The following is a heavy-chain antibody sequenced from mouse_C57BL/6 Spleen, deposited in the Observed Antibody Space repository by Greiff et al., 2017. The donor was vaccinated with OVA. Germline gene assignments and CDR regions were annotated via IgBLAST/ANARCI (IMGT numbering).Heavy chain of an antibody. CDR1: GFSLTSYG. J-gene: IGHJ3*01. D-gene: IGHD2-4*01. V-gene: IGHV2-2*01. CDR2: IWSGGST. Sequence: VQRVESGPGLVQPSQSLSITCTVSGFSLTSYGVHWVRQSPGQGLEWLGVIWSGGSTDYNAAFISRLSISKDNSKSQVFFKMNSLQADDTAIYYCASYDYDWEWFAYWGQGTLVTVSA. CDR3: ASYDYDWEWFAY.